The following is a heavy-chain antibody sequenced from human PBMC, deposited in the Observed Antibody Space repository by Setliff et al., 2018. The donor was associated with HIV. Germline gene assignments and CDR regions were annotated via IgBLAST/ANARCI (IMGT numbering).Heavy chain of an antibody. V-gene: IGHV4-61*09. J-gene: IGHJ6*02. D-gene: IGHD4-4*01. CDR3: ASLRGDYNWAEEVYFYYGLDV. CDR1: GGSINSGDHY. Sequence: PSETLSLTCSVSGGSINSGDHYWSWIRQAAGRGLEWIGHIYTTGDTNYNPSLSSRVTISLDTSKNQVSLKLSSVTAADTAVYYCASLRGDYNWAEEVYFYYGLDVWGQGTTVTVSS. CDR2: IYTTGDT.